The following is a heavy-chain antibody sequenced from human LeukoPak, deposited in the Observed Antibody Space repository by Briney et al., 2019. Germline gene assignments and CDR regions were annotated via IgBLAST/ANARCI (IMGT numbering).Heavy chain of an antibody. CDR3: ARLYYFDTSAYYLDY. J-gene: IGHJ4*02. V-gene: IGHV4-38-2*02. Sequence: SETQSLTCTVSGYSISSAYYWGWIRQPPGKGLEWIGSIYHSGSTYYNPSLKSRVTISVDTSKNQFSLKLSSVTAADTAVYYCARLYYFDTSAYYLDYWGQGTLVTVSS. CDR1: GYSISSAYY. CDR2: IYHSGST. D-gene: IGHD3-22*01.